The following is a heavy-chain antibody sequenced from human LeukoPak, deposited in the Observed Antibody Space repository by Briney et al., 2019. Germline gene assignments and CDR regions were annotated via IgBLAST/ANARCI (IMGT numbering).Heavy chain of an antibody. D-gene: IGHD5-12*01. Sequence: ASVKVSCKASGYTFPTYGITWVRQAPGQGLEWMGWISAHNGDTNYAQNLQGRVTMTTDTSTRTAYMVLRSLTSDDTAVYYCASSGGIVAMVGGYYYGMDVWGQGTTVTVSS. CDR3: ASSGGIVAMVGGYYYGMDV. J-gene: IGHJ6*02. CDR2: ISAHNGDT. V-gene: IGHV1-18*01. CDR1: GYTFPTYG.